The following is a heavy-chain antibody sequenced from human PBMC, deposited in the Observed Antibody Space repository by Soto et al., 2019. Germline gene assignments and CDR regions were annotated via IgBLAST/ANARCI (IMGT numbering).Heavy chain of an antibody. J-gene: IGHJ4*02. CDR1: GGTFSSYT. V-gene: IGHV1-69*08. D-gene: IGHD2-2*01. CDR2: IIPILGIA. CDR3: ARELRDIVVVPASSYFDY. Sequence: QVQLVQSGAEVKKPGSSVKVSCKASGGTFSSYTSSWVRQAPGQGLEWMGRIIPILGIANYAQKFQGRVTSTAEKSTSTSYMELSSLRSEATAVYYCARELRDIVVVPASSYFDYWCQGNLVTVYS.